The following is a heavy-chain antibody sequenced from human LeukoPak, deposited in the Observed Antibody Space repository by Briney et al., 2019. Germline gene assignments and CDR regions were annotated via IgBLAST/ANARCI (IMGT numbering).Heavy chain of an antibody. Sequence: PSETLSLTCTLSGGSISNYFWSWIRQPPGKGLECIGYIYYSDSTNYNPSLKSRVTVSVDTSKNQYSLKLSSVTAADTAVYYCARFPGSAEYRHYYYMDVWGKGTTVTVSS. D-gene: IGHD2-15*01. CDR2: IYYSDST. CDR1: GGSISNYF. J-gene: IGHJ6*03. V-gene: IGHV4-59*01. CDR3: ARFPGSAEYRHYYYMDV.